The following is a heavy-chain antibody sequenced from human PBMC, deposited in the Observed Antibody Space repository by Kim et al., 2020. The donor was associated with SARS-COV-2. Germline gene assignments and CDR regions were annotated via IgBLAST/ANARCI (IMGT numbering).Heavy chain of an antibody. J-gene: IGHJ3*02. D-gene: IGHD2-15*01. Sequence: TYYNPSLKSRVTISVGTSKNQFSLKLSSVTAADTAVYYCAREAESGGVDIWGQGTMVTVSS. CDR3: AREAESGGVDI. CDR2: T. V-gene: IGHV4-31*02.